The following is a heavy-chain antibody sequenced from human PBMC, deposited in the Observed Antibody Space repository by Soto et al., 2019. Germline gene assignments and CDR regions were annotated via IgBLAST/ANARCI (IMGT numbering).Heavy chain of an antibody. D-gene: IGHD5-12*01. V-gene: IGHV3-30*03. Sequence: GGSLRLSCAASGFTFSSYGMHWVRQAPGKGLEWVAVISYDGSNKYYADSVKGRFTISRDNSKNTLYLQMNSLRAEDTAVYYCAGGGYDPCYFDYWGQGTLVTVSS. CDR3: AGGGYDPCYFDY. CDR2: ISYDGSNK. CDR1: GFTFSSYG. J-gene: IGHJ4*02.